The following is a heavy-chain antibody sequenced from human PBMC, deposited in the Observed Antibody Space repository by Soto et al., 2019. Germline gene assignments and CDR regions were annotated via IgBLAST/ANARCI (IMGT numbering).Heavy chain of an antibody. V-gene: IGHV4-31*03. J-gene: IGHJ4*02. CDR2: IFYSESTS. Sequence: QVHLQESGPGLVKPSQTLSLTCTVSGGSISTGGYYWTWIRQHPGTGLEWIGNIFYSESTSYYNPSLKSRVTISVDTSKNQCSLKLSSVTAADTAVYYCARVKQVLAYYFDSWGQGSLVTVSS. CDR3: ARVKQVLAYYFDS. D-gene: IGHD2-15*01. CDR1: GGSISTGGYY.